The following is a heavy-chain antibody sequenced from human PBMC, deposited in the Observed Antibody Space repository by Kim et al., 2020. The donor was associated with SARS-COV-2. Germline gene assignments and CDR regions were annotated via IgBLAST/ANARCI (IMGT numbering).Heavy chain of an antibody. J-gene: IGHJ6*01. D-gene: IGHD1-26*01. CDR2: ISGGGDTI. Sequence: GGSLRLSCVASGFRFSSHAMTWVRQAPGKGLERVSIISGGGDTIYYADSVKGRFTVSRDNSKNTLYLQMNSLRAEDTALYFCAKEQSGNYYYYSGMDVWG. CDR1: GFRFSSHA. CDR3: AKEQSGNYYYYSGMDV. V-gene: IGHV3-23*01.